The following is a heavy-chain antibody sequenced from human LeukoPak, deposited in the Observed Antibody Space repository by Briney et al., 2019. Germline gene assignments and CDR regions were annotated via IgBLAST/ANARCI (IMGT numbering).Heavy chain of an antibody. J-gene: IGHJ4*02. V-gene: IGHV4-61*02. Sequence: PSETLSLTCTVSGGSISSGGYYWSWIRQPAGKGLEWIGRIYTSGSTNYNPSLKSRVTMSVDTSKNQFSLKLSSVTAADTAVYYCAREPLYGGGNFDYWGQGTLVTVSS. CDR1: GGSISSGGYY. CDR3: AREPLYGGGNFDY. CDR2: IYTSGST. D-gene: IGHD4-23*01.